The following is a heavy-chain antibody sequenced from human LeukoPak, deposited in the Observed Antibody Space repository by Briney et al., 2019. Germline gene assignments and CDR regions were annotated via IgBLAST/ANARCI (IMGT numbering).Heavy chain of an antibody. D-gene: IGHD2-8*02. Sequence: GGSLRLSCVASGFTSSAFCMSWVRRPPGKGLEWVANIKQDGSEKEYVDSVKGRFTIFRDNAKNSVYLQMNSLRADDTAVYYCATFVGVVPGGLLHWGKGTTVIVSS. CDR2: IKQDGSEK. J-gene: IGHJ6*04. V-gene: IGHV3-7*01. CDR3: ATFVGVVPGGLLH. CDR1: GFTSSAFC.